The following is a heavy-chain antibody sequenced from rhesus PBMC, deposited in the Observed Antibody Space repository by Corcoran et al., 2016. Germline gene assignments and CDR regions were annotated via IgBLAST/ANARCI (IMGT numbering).Heavy chain of an antibody. V-gene: IGHV4-147*01. CDR2: MYGGSGST. J-gene: IGHJ4*01. CDR3: ARASWTRNIFDY. D-gene: IGHD2-15*01. Sequence: QVQLQESGPGLVKPSETLSLTCAVSGGSISRNYWIWIRQSPGKGLEGIGYMYGGSGSTSYNPSLTMRVTISTDTSKNQFSLKLSSVTAADTAVYYCARASWTRNIFDYWGQGVLVTVSS. CDR1: GGSISRNY.